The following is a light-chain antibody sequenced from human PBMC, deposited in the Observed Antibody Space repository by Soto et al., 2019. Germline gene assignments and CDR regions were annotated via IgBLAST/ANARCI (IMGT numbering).Light chain of an antibody. CDR1: KLGDKY. J-gene: IGLJ2*01. CDR3: QAWESSTVV. Sequence: SYELTQPPSVSVSPGQTASITCSGDKLGDKYACWYQQKPGQSPVLVIYQDSKRPSGIPERFSGSNSGNTATLTISGTQAMDEADYYCQAWESSTVVVGGGTKVTVL. V-gene: IGLV3-1*01. CDR2: QDS.